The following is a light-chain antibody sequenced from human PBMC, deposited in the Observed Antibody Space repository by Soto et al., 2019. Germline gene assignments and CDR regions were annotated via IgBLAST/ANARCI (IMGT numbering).Light chain of an antibody. V-gene: IGKV3-20*01. J-gene: IGKJ5*01. CDR2: AAS. Sequence: EIALTQSPGTLSLSPGERATLSCRASQGVGSKFLAWYQQKPGQAPRLLIYAASTRATGIPDRFSGSGSGTDSLFPIGSRSLGVLPGNSCRRNVTSPGITFGKGPRRE. CDR1: QGVGSKF. CDR3: RRNVTSPGIT.